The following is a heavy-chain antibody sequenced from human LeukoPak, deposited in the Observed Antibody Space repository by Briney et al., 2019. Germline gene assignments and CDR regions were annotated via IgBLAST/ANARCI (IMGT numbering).Heavy chain of an antibody. CDR1: GFTFSNYA. J-gene: IGHJ4*02. CDR3: ATRTLYCSTSRCYLDY. V-gene: IGHV3-23*01. CDR2: ISGSGAGT. Sequence: GGSLRLSCAASGFTFSNYAMSWVRQAPGKGLEWVSSISGSGAGTYYADSVKGRFTISRDNSKNTLYLQMSSLRAADTAGYYCATRTLYCSTSRCYLDYWGRGTLVTVSS. D-gene: IGHD2-2*01.